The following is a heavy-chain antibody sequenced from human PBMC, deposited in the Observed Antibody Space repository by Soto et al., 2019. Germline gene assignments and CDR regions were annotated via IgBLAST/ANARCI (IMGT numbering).Heavy chain of an antibody. Sequence: QVQLVQSGAEAGKPGSSVKVSCRASGGIFSSFTISWVRQAPGQGLEWLGGIIPIFDTPTYAQNFQGRVTITADKSTNTVYMELSSLRSEDTAVYYCATHGATTMARGAMKHYYYVMDVWGQVTTVTVSS. J-gene: IGHJ6*02. CDR2: IIPIFDTP. CDR1: GGIFSSFT. V-gene: IGHV1-69*06. CDR3: ATHGATTMARGAMKHYYYVMDV. D-gene: IGHD3-10*01.